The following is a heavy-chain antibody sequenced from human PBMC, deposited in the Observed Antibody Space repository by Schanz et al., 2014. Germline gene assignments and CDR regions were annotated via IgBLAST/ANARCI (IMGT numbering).Heavy chain of an antibody. Sequence: GQLVESGGGVVQPGKSLRLSCATSGFTFSIYAMHWVRQAPGKGLEYISAISNNGDSTYYADSVKGRFTISRDNSKNTLFLQMSSLRVDDMAVYYCGRAGTGMAGWYFELWGHGTLVTVSS. D-gene: IGHD5-18*01. J-gene: IGHJ2*01. V-gene: IGHV3-64D*06. CDR1: GFTFSIYA. CDR2: ISNNGDST. CDR3: GRAGTGMAGWYFEL.